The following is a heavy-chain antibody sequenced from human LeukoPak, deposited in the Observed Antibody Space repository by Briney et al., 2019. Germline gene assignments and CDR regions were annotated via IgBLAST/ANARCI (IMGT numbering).Heavy chain of an antibody. J-gene: IGHJ4*02. CDR1: GGSFSGYY. CDR3: ASVLRYFDWVPRV. Sequence: SETLSLTCAVYGGSFSGYYWSWIRQPPEKGLEWIGEINHSGSTNYNPSLKSRVTISVDTSKNQFSLKLSSVTAADTAVYYCASVLRYFDWVPRVWGQGTLVTVSS. CDR2: INHSGST. D-gene: IGHD3-9*01. V-gene: IGHV4-34*01.